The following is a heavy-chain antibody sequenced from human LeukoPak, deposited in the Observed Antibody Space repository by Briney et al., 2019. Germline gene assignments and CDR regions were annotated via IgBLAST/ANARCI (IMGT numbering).Heavy chain of an antibody. V-gene: IGHV4-39*01. CDR3: ASSPVEYYYESSGYYPYGFDY. CDR1: GGSIRSTSYY. Sequence: ASETLSLTCTVSGGSIRSTSYYWGWIRQPPGKGLEWIGSIYYSGSNYYNPSLKSRVTISVDTSKNQFSLKLSSVTAADTAVYYCASSPVEYYYESSGYYPYGFDYWGQGTLVTVSS. J-gene: IGHJ4*02. D-gene: IGHD3-22*01. CDR2: IYYSGSN.